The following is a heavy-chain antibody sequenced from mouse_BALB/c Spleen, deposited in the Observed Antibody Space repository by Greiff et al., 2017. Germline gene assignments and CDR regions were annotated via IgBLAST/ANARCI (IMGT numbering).Heavy chain of an antibody. J-gene: IGHJ3*01. Sequence: EVMLVESGGDLVKPGGSLKLSCAASGFTFSSYGMPWVRQTPDKRLEWVATISSGGSYTYYPDSVKGRFTISRDNAKNTLYLQMSSLKSEDTAMYYCACEWGGGWLLPFAYWGPGTLVTVSA. V-gene: IGHV5-6*01. CDR1: GFTFSSYG. D-gene: IGHD2-3*01. CDR2: ISSGGSYT. CDR3: ACEWGGGWLLPFAY.